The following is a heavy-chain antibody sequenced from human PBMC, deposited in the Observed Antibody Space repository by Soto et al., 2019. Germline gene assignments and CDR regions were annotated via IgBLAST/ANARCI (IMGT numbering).Heavy chain of an antibody. CDR2: IYYSGST. CDR3: ARARVVFGVVIPRYGMDV. V-gene: IGHV4-30-4*01. Sequence: SETLSLTCTVSGGSISSGDYYWSWIRQPPGKGLEWIGYIYYSGSTYYNPSLKSRVTISVDTSKNQFSLKLSSVTAADTAVYYCARARVVFGVVIPRYGMDVWGQGTTVTVSS. CDR1: GGSISSGDYY. J-gene: IGHJ6*02. D-gene: IGHD3-3*01.